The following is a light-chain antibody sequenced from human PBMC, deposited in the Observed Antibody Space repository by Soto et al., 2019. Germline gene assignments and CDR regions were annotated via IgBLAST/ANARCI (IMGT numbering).Light chain of an antibody. J-gene: IGLJ2*01. CDR2: AVN. CDR3: SSYTRSNTLV. V-gene: IGLV2-14*01. Sequence: QSALTQPASVSGSPGQSITISCTGTSSDVGGYNYVSWYQQHPGEAPKLMIYAVNNRPLGVSNRFSGSKSGDTASLTISGLQAGDEADYYCSSYTRSNTLVFGGGTKLTVL. CDR1: SSDVGGYNY.